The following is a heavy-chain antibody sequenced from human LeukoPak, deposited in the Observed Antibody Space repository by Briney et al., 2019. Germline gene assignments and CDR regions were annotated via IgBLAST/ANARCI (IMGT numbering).Heavy chain of an antibody. V-gene: IGHV1-18*01. Sequence: ASVKVSCKASGYTFTSYGISWVRQAPGQGLEWMGWISAYNGNTNYAQKLQGRVTMTTDTSTSTAYMELRSLRSDDTAVYYCARASEYCSSTSCHFFDYWGQGTLVTVSS. D-gene: IGHD2-2*01. J-gene: IGHJ4*02. CDR3: ARASEYCSSTSCHFFDY. CDR1: GYTFTSYG. CDR2: ISAYNGNT.